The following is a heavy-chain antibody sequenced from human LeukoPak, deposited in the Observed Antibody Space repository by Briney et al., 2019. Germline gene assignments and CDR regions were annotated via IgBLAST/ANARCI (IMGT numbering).Heavy chain of an antibody. CDR3: ARDISEDYYDSSGPTGGDY. D-gene: IGHD3-22*01. Sequence: TSETLSLTCTVSGGSISSYYWSWIRQPPGKGLEWIGYIYYSGSTNYNPSLKSRVTISVDTSKNQFSLKLSSVTAADTAVYYCARDISEDYYDSSGPTGGDYWGQGTLVTVSS. CDR2: IYYSGST. CDR1: GGSISSYY. J-gene: IGHJ4*02. V-gene: IGHV4-59*01.